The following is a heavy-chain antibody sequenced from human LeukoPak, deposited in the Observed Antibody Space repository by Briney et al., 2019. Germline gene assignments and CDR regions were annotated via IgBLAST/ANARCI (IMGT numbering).Heavy chain of an antibody. CDR1: GITFSRLP. CDR2: ITTGGDTT. CDR3: GKGPSDIVVSYYGMDV. D-gene: IGHD5-12*01. J-gene: IGHJ6*02. Sequence: PGGSLRLSCAVSGITFSRLPMTWVRQAPGKGLQWVSAITTGGDTTFYADSVKGRLTISRDNSKNTLYLQMNSLTAEDAAVYYCGKGPSDIVVSYYGMDVWGQGTTVTVSS. V-gene: IGHV3-23*01.